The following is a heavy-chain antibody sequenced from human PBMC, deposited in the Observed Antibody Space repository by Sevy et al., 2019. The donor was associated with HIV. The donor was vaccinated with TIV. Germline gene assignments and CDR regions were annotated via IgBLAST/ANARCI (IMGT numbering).Heavy chain of an antibody. D-gene: IGHD3-22*01. V-gene: IGHV1-24*01. J-gene: IGHJ4*02. CDR3: ATTKDYYDSSGYPFDD. CDR1: GYSLTKLA. Sequence: ASVKVSCKVSGYSLTKLAMHWVRQAPGKGPEWLGTFDPEDGDPEDGKTIYAQKFQDRVSMTEDTSTDTAYMELSSLTSEDTAMYYCATTKDYYDSSGYPFDDWGQGTLVTVSS. CDR2: FDPEDGDPEDGKT.